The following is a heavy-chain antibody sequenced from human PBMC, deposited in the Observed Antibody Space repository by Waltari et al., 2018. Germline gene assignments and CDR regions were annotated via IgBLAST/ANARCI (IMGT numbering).Heavy chain of an antibody. J-gene: IGHJ3*01. CDR3: SSETSRGDAFDL. CDR1: GFTLRNFY. V-gene: IGHV3-11*04. CDR2: ISGRGGVV. Sequence: QVQLVESGGGLVKPGGSLRLSCEGSGFTLRNFYMNWIRQAPGKGLEWVSYISGRGGVVYYADSVKGRFSISRDDAKNSLYLQMDSLRAEDTAIYYCSSETSRGDAFDLWGQGTMVTVSS.